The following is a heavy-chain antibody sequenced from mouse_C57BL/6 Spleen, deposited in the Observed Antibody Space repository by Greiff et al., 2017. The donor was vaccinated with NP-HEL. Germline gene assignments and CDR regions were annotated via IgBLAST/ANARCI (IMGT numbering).Heavy chain of an antibody. V-gene: IGHV1-18*01. CDR1: GYTFTDYN. CDR3: ARADYSNSMDY. CDR2: INPNNGGT. J-gene: IGHJ4*01. Sequence: DVKLVESGPELVKPGASVKIPCKASGYTFTDYNMDWVKQSHGKSLEWIGDINPNNGGTIYNQKFKGKATLTVDKSSSTAYMELRSLTSEDTAVYYCARADYSNSMDYWGQGTSVTVSS. D-gene: IGHD2-5*01.